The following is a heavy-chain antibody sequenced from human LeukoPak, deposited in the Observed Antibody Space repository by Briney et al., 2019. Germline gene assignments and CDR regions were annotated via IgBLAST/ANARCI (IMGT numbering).Heavy chain of an antibody. CDR2: IYTSGST. CDR3: AGTGYCSSTSCPGAYYYYYYMDV. D-gene: IGHD2-2*01. V-gene: IGHV4-4*07. J-gene: IGHJ6*03. Sequence: SETLSLTCTVSGGSISSYYWSWIRQPAGKGLEWIGRIYTSGSTNYNPSLKSRVTISVDTPKNQFSLKLSSVTAADTAVYYCAGTGYCSSTSCPGAYYYYYYMDVWGKGTTVTISS. CDR1: GGSISSYY.